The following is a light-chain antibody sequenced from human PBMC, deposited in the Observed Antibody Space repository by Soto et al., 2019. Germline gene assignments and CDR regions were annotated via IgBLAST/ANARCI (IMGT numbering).Light chain of an antibody. CDR3: QQSYSTPPWT. CDR1: QGISSY. CDR2: AAS. Sequence: AIRMTQSPSSFSASTGDRFTITCRASQGISSYLAWYQQKPGKAPKLLIYAASNLQSGVPSRFSGSGSGTDFTLTISSLQPEDFATYFCQQSYSTPPWTFGQGTKVDIK. V-gene: IGKV1-8*01. J-gene: IGKJ1*01.